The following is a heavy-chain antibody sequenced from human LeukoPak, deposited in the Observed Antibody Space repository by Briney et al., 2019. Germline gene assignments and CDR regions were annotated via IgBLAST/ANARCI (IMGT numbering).Heavy chain of an antibody. CDR3: ARDQSEGSGFHDY. J-gene: IGHJ4*02. CDR1: GFTFTSSA. D-gene: IGHD3-10*01. V-gene: IGHV1-58*01. CDR2: IVVGSGNT. Sequence: ASVKVSCKASGFTFTSSAVQWVRQARGQRLEWIGWIVVGSGNTNYAQKFQERVTITRDMSTSTAYMELSSLRSDDTAVYYCARDQSEGSGFHDYWGQGTLVTVSS.